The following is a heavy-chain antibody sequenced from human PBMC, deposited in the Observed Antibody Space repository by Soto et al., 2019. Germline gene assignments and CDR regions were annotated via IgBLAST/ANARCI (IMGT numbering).Heavy chain of an antibody. J-gene: IGHJ4*02. CDR1: GSTFRNYG. CDR2: ISFDGSNT. CDR3: AKDTHLYASRGYYVFAQ. V-gene: IGHV3-30*18. Sequence: QVQLVESGGGVVQPGRSLRLSCAASGSTFRNYGIHWVRQAPGKGLQWVTTISFDGSNTHYVDSVQGRFTISRDNSVNTVFLQMNGLRVEDTAVYYCAKDTHLYASRGYYVFAQWGQGTLVTVSS. D-gene: IGHD3-3*01.